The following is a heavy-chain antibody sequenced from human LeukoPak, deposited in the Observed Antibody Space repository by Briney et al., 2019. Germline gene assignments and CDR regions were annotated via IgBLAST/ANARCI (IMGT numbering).Heavy chain of an antibody. CDR1: GGSISSSNW. V-gene: IGHV4-4*02. Sequence: SGTLSLTCAVSGGSISSSNWWSWVRQPPGKGLEWIGEIYHSGSTNYNPSLKSRVTISVDTSKNQFSLKLSSVTAADTAVYYCARGKRVKVYYYGMDVWGQGTTVTVSS. J-gene: IGHJ6*02. CDR2: IYHSGST. CDR3: ARGKRVKVYYYGMDV.